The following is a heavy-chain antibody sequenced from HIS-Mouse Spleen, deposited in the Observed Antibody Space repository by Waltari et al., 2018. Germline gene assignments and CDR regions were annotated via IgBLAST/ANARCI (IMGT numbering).Heavy chain of an antibody. CDR3: ARGTGYSSGWYVPYYYYGMDV. CDR2: ISAYNGNT. D-gene: IGHD6-19*01. J-gene: IGHJ6*02. CDR1: GYTFTSYG. Sequence: QVQLVQSGAEVKKPGASVKVSCKASGYTFTSYGISWVRQAPGQGLEWMGWISAYNGNTNYAQKLQGRVTMTTDTATSTAYMELRRLRSDDTAVYYCARGTGYSSGWYVPYYYYGMDVWGQGTTVTVSS. V-gene: IGHV1-18*01.